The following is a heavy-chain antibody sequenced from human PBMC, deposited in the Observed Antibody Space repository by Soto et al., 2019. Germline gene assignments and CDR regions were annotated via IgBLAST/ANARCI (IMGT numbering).Heavy chain of an antibody. CDR1: GDSMTSGDYS. CDR3: ARGDYQYSIDY. Sequence: QLQLQESGSRLVKSSQTLSLTCIVSGDSMTSGDYSWSWIRQPPGKGLEWLGYIYRTGNTHYSPSLKSRVSISQDRSKNQFSLELTSVTAADTAVYYCARGDYQYSIDYWGQGTLVTVSS. CDR2: IYRTGNT. J-gene: IGHJ4*02. D-gene: IGHD2-2*01. V-gene: IGHV4-30-2*01.